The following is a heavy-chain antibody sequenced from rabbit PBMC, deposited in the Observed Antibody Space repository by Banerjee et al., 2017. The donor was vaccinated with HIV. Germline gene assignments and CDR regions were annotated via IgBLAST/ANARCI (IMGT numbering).Heavy chain of an antibody. CDR1: GFDFSSYG. CDR3: ARDLGGAGYALKL. Sequence: QSLEESGGGLVQPGGSLKLSCKASGFDFSSYGVSWVRQAPGKGLEWIGYIDPDFRNINYASWVNGRFTISSHNAQNTLYLQLNSLTAADTATYFCARDLGGAGYALKLWGPGTLVTVS. D-gene: IGHD6-1*01. CDR2: IDPDFRNI. V-gene: IGHV1S7*01. J-gene: IGHJ6*01.